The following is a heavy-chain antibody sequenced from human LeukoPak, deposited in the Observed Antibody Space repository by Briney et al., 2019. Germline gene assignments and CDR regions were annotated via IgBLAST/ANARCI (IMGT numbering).Heavy chain of an antibody. J-gene: IGHJ4*02. CDR2: IYYSGST. D-gene: IGHD3-3*01. CDR3: ARLPPDFWSGYSIDY. Sequence: SETLSLTCTVSGGSISSSSYSWGWIRQPPGKGLEWIGSIYYSGSTYYNPSLKSRVTISVDTSKNQFSLKLSSVTAADTAVYYCARLPPDFWSGYSIDYWGQGTLVTVSS. V-gene: IGHV4-39*01. CDR1: GGSISSSSYS.